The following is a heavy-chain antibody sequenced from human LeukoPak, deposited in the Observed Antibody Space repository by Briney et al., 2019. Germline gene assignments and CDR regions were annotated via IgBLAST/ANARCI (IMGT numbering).Heavy chain of an antibody. CDR3: AKDSRRWKTYYYEAGSYYFDY. J-gene: IGHJ4*02. Sequence: GGSLRLSCAASGFTFSSYGMHWVRQAPGKGLEWVAVISYDGSNKYYADSVKGRFTISRDNSKNTLYLQMNSLRPEDTAVYYCAKDSRRWKTYYYEAGSYYFDYWGQGTRVTVSS. D-gene: IGHD3-10*01. CDR1: GFTFSSYG. CDR2: ISYDGSNK. V-gene: IGHV3-30*18.